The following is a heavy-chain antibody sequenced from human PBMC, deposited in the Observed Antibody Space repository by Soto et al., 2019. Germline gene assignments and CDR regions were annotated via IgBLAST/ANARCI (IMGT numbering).Heavy chain of an antibody. V-gene: IGHV3-30*18. CDR1: GFTFSSYG. D-gene: IGHD3-10*01. CDR3: AKDPWHYGSGSRDSD. J-gene: IGHJ4*02. CDR2: ISYDGSNK. Sequence: QVQLVESGGGVVQPGRSLRLSCAASGFTFSSYGMHWVRQAPGKGLEWVAVISYDGSNKYYADSVKGRFTISRDNSKNTLYLQMNSLRAEDTAVYYCAKDPWHYGSGSRDSDWGQGTLVTVSS.